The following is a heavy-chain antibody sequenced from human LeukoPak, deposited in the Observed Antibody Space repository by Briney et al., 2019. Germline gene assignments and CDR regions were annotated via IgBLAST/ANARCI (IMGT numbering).Heavy chain of an antibody. CDR1: GGSFSGYY. D-gene: IGHD6-13*01. Sequence: SETLSLTCAVYGGSFSGYYWSWIRQPPGKGLEWIGEINHSGSTNYNPSLKSRVTISVDTSKNQFSLKLSSVTAADTAVYYCALANSSSWYFDYWGQGTLVTASS. J-gene: IGHJ4*02. CDR3: ALANSSSWYFDY. CDR2: INHSGST. V-gene: IGHV4-34*01.